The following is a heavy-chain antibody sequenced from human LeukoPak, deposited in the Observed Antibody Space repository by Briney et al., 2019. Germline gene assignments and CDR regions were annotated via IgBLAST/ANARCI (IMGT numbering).Heavy chain of an antibody. CDR3: VRNRGWYALDM. V-gene: IGHV3-7*01. CDR2: VNKDGNQK. D-gene: IGHD6-19*01. J-gene: IGHJ3*02. CDR1: RFTFSEYW. Sequence: PGGSLRLSCAVSRFTFSEYWMTWVRQTPGQGLEWVANVNKDGNQKQYADSVKGRFTISKDNSNNSMYLQLNSLRAEDTGVYYCVRNRGWYALDMWGQGTMVTVSS.